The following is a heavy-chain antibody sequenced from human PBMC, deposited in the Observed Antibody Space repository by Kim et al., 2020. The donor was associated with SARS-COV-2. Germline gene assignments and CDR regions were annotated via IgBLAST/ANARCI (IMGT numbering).Heavy chain of an antibody. J-gene: IGHJ4*01. V-gene: IGHV3-30*18. CDR3: AKDHPDWGWEFPTVDY. CDR2: ISYDGSNK. Sequence: GGSLRLSCAASGFTFSSYGMHWVRQAPGKGLECVAVISYDGSNKYYADSVKGRFTISRDNSKNTLYLQMNSLRAEDTAVYYCAKDHPDWGWEFPTVDYWG. D-gene: IGHD4-17*01. CDR1: GFTFSSYG.